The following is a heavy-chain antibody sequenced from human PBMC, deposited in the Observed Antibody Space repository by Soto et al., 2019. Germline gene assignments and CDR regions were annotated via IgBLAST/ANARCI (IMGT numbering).Heavy chain of an antibody. CDR2: IDYSGST. CDR1: GGSISSSAFF. V-gene: IGHV4-30-4*01. J-gene: IGHJ4*02. D-gene: IGHD3-22*01. Sequence: SETLSLTCTVSGGSISSSAFFWGWFRQPPGKGLEWIGYIDYSGSTYYNTSLKRRATISVDTSKNQFSLKLSSVTAADTAVYYCARSSGYYFFDYWGQGTLVTVSS. CDR3: ARSSGYYFFDY.